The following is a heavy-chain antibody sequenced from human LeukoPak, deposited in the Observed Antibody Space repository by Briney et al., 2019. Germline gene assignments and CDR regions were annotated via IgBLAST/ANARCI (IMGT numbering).Heavy chain of an antibody. V-gene: IGHV3-23*01. CDR1: GFTFSSYA. D-gene: IGHD6-13*01. CDR2: ISGSGSGT. J-gene: IGHJ4*02. CDR3: ASGTIAAAGIGNY. Sequence: PGGSLRLSCAASGFTFSSYAMSWVRQAPGEGLQWVSGISGSGSGTYYADSVRGRFTISRDNSKNTLYLQMNSLRAEDTAVYYCASGTIAAAGIGNYWGQGTLVTVSS.